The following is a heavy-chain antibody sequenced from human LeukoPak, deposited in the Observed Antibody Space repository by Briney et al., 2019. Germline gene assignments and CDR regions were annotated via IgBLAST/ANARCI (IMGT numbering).Heavy chain of an antibody. CDR1: GFTFSGSA. D-gene: IGHD3-10*01. CDR3: TRHGYGSGSYHYYYYMDV. J-gene: IGHJ6*03. V-gene: IGHV3-73*01. CDR2: IRSKANSYAT. Sequence: SGGSLRLSCAASGFTFSGSAMHWVRQASGKGLEWVGRIRSKANSYATAYAASVKDRFTISRDDSKNTAYLQMNSLKTEDTAVYYCTRHGYGSGSYHYYYYMDVWGKGTTVTVSS.